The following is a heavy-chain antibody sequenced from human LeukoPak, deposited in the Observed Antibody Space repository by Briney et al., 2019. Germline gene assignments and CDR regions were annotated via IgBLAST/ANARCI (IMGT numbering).Heavy chain of an antibody. D-gene: IGHD1-14*01. Sequence: SETLSLTCTVSGGSISSSSYYWGWIRQPPGKGLEWIGSIYYSGSTYYNPSLKSRVTISVDTSKNQFSLKLSSVTAADTAVYYCARDAGQWFDPWGQGTLVTVSS. V-gene: IGHV4-39*07. CDR2: IYYSGST. CDR1: GGSISSSSYY. CDR3: ARDAGQWFDP. J-gene: IGHJ5*02.